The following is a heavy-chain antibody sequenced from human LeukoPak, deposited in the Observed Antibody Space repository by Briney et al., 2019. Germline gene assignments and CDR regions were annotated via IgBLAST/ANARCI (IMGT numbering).Heavy chain of an antibody. V-gene: IGHV3-30*02. Sequence: GGSLRLSCLASGFSFDVFGIHWVRQAPGEGLEWVAFIRYDGSQRHYADSVRGRFSISRDNSKNTLYLQMNSLRSEDTAIYYCAKDRFPTLGSPLDFWGQGILVVVSS. J-gene: IGHJ4*02. CDR1: GFSFDVFG. D-gene: IGHD7-27*01. CDR2: IRYDGSQR. CDR3: AKDRFPTLGSPLDF.